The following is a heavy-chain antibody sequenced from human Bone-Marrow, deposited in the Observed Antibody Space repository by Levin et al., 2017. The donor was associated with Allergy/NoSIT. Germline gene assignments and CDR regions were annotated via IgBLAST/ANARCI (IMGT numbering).Heavy chain of an antibody. D-gene: IGHD2/OR15-2a*01. V-gene: IGHV1-8*02. J-gene: IGHJ5*01. Sequence: ASVKVSCRASGYIFTNYDINWVRQAPGHGLEWLGWINPHSGETGYGQKFQGRLTLTRDTSTTTAYMDLASLTSDDTAVYFCARDTTAPTWFDSLGQGTLVTVSS. CDR3: ARDTTAPTWFDS. CDR2: INPHSGET. CDR1: GYIFTNYD.